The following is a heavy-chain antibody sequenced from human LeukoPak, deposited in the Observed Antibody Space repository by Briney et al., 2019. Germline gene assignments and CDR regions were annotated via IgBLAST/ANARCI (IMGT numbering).Heavy chain of an antibody. J-gene: IGHJ4*02. CDR2: ISGSDGST. Sequence: GASLRLSCAASGFTFSTYAMSWVRQAPGKGLEWVSAISGSDGSTYYADSVRGRFTISRDNSKNTVYLQMNSLRAEDTAVYYCAKDGTPDYWGQGTLVTVSS. D-gene: IGHD1-26*01. V-gene: IGHV3-23*01. CDR1: GFTFSTYA. CDR3: AKDGTPDY.